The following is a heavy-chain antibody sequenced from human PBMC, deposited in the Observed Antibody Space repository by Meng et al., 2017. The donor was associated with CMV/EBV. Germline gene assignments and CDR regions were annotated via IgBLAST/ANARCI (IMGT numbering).Heavy chain of an antibody. CDR3: ARDLGGYCSSTSCRPNWFDP. D-gene: IGHD2-2*01. CDR2: IYYSGRT. V-gene: IGHV4-39*07. Sequence: SGCYWGWIRQPPGKGLEWIGSIYYSGRTYYNPSLKSRVTISVDTSKNQFSLKLSSVTAADTAVYYCARDLGGYCSSTSCRPNWFDPRGQGTLVTVSS. J-gene: IGHJ5*02. CDR1: SGCY.